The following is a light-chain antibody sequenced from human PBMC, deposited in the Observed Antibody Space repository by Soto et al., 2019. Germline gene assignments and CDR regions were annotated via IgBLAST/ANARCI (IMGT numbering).Light chain of an antibody. V-gene: IGLV1-44*01. CDR2: SNN. CDR3: AAWDVSLNGPHYV. J-gene: IGLJ1*01. Sequence: QSVLTQPPSASGTPGQRVTISCSGSSSNIGSNTVNWYQQLPGTAPKLLIYSNNQRPSGVPDRFSGSKSGTSASLAISGLQAEDEADYYCAAWDVSLNGPHYVFGTGTKLTVL. CDR1: SSNIGSNT.